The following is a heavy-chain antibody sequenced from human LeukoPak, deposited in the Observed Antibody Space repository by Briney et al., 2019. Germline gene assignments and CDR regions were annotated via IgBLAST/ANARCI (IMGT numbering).Heavy chain of an antibody. CDR3: ARDIVGATGDAFDI. J-gene: IGHJ3*02. CDR2: VSSSSDYI. V-gene: IGHV3-21*01. CDR1: GFTFTTYS. D-gene: IGHD1-26*01. Sequence: GGSLRLSCAASGFTFTTYSMNWVRQAPGKEPEWVSAVSSSSDYIYYADSVRGRFTITRDNAKNSLYLQMNSLRAEDTALYYCARDIVGATGDAFDIWGQGTMVTVSS.